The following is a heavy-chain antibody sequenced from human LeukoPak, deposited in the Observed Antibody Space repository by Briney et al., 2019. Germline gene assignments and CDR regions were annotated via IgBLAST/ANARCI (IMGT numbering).Heavy chain of an antibody. CDR1: GFTFSSYA. CDR2: ISYDGSNK. Sequence: PGRSLRLSCAASGFTFSSYAMHWVRQAPGKGLEWVAVISYDGSNKYYADSVKGRFTISRDNSKNTLYLQMNSLRAEDTAVYYCARGLQHNDPFEYWGQGTLVTVSS. D-gene: IGHD6-13*01. CDR3: ARGLQHNDPFEY. J-gene: IGHJ4*02. V-gene: IGHV3-30*04.